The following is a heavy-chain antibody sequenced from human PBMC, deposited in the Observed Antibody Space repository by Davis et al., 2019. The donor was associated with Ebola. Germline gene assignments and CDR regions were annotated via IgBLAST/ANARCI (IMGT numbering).Heavy chain of an antibody. D-gene: IGHD2-2*02. CDR1: GYTFTSYG. Sequence: AASVKVSCKASGYTFTSYGISWVRQAPGQGLEWMGWISAYNGNTNYAQKLQGRVTMTRDTSTSTVYMELSSLRSEDTAVYYCARGDWGYCSSTSCYMDGDYYGMDVWGQGTTVTVSS. CDR2: ISAYNGNT. J-gene: IGHJ6*02. V-gene: IGHV1-18*01. CDR3: ARGDWGYCSSTSCYMDGDYYGMDV.